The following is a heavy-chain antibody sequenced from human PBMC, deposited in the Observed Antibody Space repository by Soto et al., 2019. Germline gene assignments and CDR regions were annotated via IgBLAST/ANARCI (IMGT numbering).Heavy chain of an antibody. CDR1: GFTFSNYW. V-gene: IGHV3-74*01. Sequence: EVQLVESGGGLVQPVGSLRLSCAASGFTFSNYWMHWVRQVPGKGLVWVSRVNGAGSSTFYADSVKGRFTISRDNAENRVFLQMNSLRAKDTAVYYCARDNWNTVWGQGTMVTVSS. D-gene: IGHD1-20*01. CDR3: ARDNWNTV. J-gene: IGHJ3*01. CDR2: VNGAGSST.